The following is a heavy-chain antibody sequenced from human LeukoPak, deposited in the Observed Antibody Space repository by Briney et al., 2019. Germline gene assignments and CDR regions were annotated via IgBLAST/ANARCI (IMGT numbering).Heavy chain of an antibody. CDR1: GYTFTSYG. Sequence: ASVKVSCKASGYTFTSYGIIWERQAPGQGLEWMGWISAYNGSTNYAQKLQGRVTMTTDTSTSTAYMELRSLRSDDTAVYYCAREYGSGTYDYWGQGTLVTVSS. CDR2: ISAYNGST. D-gene: IGHD3-10*01. J-gene: IGHJ4*02. CDR3: AREYGSGTYDY. V-gene: IGHV1-18*01.